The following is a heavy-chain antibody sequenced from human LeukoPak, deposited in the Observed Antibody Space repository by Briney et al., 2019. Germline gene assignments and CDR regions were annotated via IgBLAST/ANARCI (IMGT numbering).Heavy chain of an antibody. D-gene: IGHD6-13*01. CDR3: ARDRWQQLDWFDP. CDR2: INPNSGGT. Sequence: ASVKVSCKASGYTFTGYYMHWVRQAPGQGLEWMRWINPNSGGTNYAQKFQGRVTMTRDTSISTAYMELRRLRSDDTAVYYCARDRWQQLDWFDPWGQGTLVTVSS. J-gene: IGHJ5*02. CDR1: GYTFTGYY. V-gene: IGHV1-2*02.